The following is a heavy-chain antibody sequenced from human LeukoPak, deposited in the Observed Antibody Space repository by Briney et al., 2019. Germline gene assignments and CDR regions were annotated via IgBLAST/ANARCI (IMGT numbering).Heavy chain of an antibody. J-gene: IGHJ5*01. CDR1: GFTVSSNY. CDR3: VKDPRDTYGTNWFVS. D-gene: IGHD2-21*01. Sequence: GGSLRLSCAPSGFTVSSNYMSWVRQAPGKGLEWVSVIYSGGDTFYADSVRGRFTISRDNSKKTLYLQMSGLRVEDTAMYYCVKDPRDTYGTNWFVSWGQGTLLIVSS. V-gene: IGHV3-53*01. CDR2: IYSGGDT.